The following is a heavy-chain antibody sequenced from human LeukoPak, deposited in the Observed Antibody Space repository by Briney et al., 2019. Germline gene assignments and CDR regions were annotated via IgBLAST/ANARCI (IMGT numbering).Heavy chain of an antibody. CDR3: AKDSGPIAVAGEGYFDY. CDR1: GFTFDDYA. J-gene: IGHJ4*03. CDR2: ISWSSGSI. V-gene: IGHV3-9*01. D-gene: IGHD6-19*01. Sequence: GGPLRLSCAASGFTFDDYAMHWVRHAPGKGLEWVSGISWSSGSIGYADSVKGRFTISRDNAKNSLYLQMNSLRAEDTALYYCAKDSGPIAVAGEGYFDYWGQGTLVTVSS.